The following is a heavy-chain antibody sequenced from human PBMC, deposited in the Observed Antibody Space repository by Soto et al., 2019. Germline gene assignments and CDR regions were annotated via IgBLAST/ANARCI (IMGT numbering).Heavy chain of an antibody. CDR3: AKEDGDYPYYMDV. J-gene: IGHJ6*03. CDR1: GFTFSSYA. V-gene: IGHV3-23*01. D-gene: IGHD4-17*01. Sequence: EVQLLESGGGLVQPGGSLRLSCAASGFTFSSYAMSWVRQAPGKGLEWVSAISGSGGSTYYADSVKGRFTTSTDNSKNTLYLQMNSLRAEDTAVYYCAKEDGDYPYYMDVWGKGTTVTVSS. CDR2: ISGSGGST.